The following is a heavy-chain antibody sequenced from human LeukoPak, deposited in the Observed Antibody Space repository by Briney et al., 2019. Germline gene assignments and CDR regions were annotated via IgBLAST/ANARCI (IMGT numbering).Heavy chain of an antibody. D-gene: IGHD2-15*01. CDR2: ISGSGGST. CDR3: AKDIVVVVAATLFSPDY. J-gene: IGHJ4*02. Sequence: GGPLRLSCAASGFTFSSYAMSWVRQAPGKGLEWVSAISGSGGSTYYADSVKGRFTISRDNSKNTLYLQMNSLRAEDTAVYYCAKDIVVVVAATLFSPDYWGQGTLVTVSS. V-gene: IGHV3-23*01. CDR1: GFTFSSYA.